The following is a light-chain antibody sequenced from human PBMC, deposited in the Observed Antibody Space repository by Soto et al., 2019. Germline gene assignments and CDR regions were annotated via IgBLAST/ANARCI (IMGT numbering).Light chain of an antibody. CDR3: QQTYSTPHT. J-gene: IGKJ2*01. V-gene: IGKV1-39*01. Sequence: DIQMTQSPSSLSASVGDRVTITCRASQTITTYLNWYQHKPGKAPKLLIYAAISLQSGVPSRLSGSGSGTDFTLTISRLQPEDFATYYFQQTYSTPHTFGQGTKVEIK. CDR1: QTITTY. CDR2: AAI.